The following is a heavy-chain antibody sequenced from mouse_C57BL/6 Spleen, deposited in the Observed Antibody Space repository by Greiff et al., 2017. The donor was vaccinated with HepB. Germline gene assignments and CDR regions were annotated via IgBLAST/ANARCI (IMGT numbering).Heavy chain of an antibody. CDR3: ARRGANKDYFDY. D-gene: IGHD1-3*01. J-gene: IGHJ2*01. CDR2: INPNNGGT. CDR1: GYTFTDYY. Sequence: EVQLQQSGPELVKPGASVKISCKASGYTFTDYYMNWVKQSHGKSLEWIGDINPNNGGTSYNQKFKGKATLTVDKSSSTAYMELRSLTSEDSAVYYCARRGANKDYFDYWGQGTTLTVSS. V-gene: IGHV1-26*01.